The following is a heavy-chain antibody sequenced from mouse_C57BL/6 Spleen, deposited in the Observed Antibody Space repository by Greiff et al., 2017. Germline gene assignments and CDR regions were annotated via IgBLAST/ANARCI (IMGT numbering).Heavy chain of an antibody. Sequence: VQLKESGPELVKPGASVKMSCKASGYTFTDYNMHWVKQSHGKSLEWIGYINPNNGGTSYNQKFKGKATLTVNKSSSTAYMELRSLTSEDSAVYYCARRGVTTDYFDYWGQGTTLTVSS. V-gene: IGHV1-22*01. CDR2: INPNNGGT. D-gene: IGHD1-1*01. J-gene: IGHJ2*01. CDR1: GYTFTDYN. CDR3: ARRGVTTDYFDY.